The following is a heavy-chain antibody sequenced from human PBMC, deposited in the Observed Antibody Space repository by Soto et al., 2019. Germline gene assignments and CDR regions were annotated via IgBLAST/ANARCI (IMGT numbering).Heavy chain of an antibody. CDR1: GFTFTTSS. J-gene: IGHJ6*02. CDR2: IDGSGSPI. V-gene: IGHV3-48*02. CDR3: ARGGETNSFYYYGMDV. D-gene: IGHD7-27*01. Sequence: GGSLRLSCAASGFTFTTSSMNWVRQAPGKGLEWVSYIDGSGSPIYYADSVKGRLTISRDNAKNSLYLQMKSLRDEDTAVYYCARGGETNSFYYYGMDVWGQGTTVTVSS.